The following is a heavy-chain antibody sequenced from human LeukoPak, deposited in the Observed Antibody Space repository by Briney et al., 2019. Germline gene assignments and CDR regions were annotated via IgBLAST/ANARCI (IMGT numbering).Heavy chain of an antibody. CDR2: IYPGDSDT. D-gene: IGHD2-15*01. CDR1: GYSFTSYW. J-gene: IGHJ3*02. V-gene: IGHV5-51*01. CDR3: ARQDVVVVAATDHDAFDI. Sequence: GESLKISCKGSGYSFTSYWIGWVRQMPGKGLEWMGIIYPGDSDTRYSPSFQGQVTISADKSISTAYLQWSSLKASDTAMYYCARQDVVVVAATDHDAFDIWGQGTMVTVSS.